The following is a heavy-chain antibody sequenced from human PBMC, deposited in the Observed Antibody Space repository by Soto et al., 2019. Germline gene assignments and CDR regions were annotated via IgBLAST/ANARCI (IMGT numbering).Heavy chain of an antibody. V-gene: IGHV4-39*01. D-gene: IGHD3-22*01. CDR2: IYYSGST. J-gene: IGHJ4*02. CDR3: ARQLGGKYYYDSSGYVDY. CDR1: GGSISSSSYY. Sequence: PSETLSLTCTVSGGSISSSSYYWGWIRQPPGKGLEWIGSIYYSGSTYYNPSLKSRVTISVDTSKNQFSLKLSSVTAADTAVYYCARQLGGKYYYDSSGYVDYWGQGTLVT.